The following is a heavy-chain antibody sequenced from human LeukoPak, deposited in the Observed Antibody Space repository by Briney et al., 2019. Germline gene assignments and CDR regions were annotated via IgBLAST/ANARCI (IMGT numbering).Heavy chain of an antibody. J-gene: IGHJ4*02. V-gene: IGHV3-23*01. D-gene: IGHD6-13*01. CDR1: GFTFSNYG. CDR3: AKEDRIAAAGRFDY. Sequence: QPGGSLRLSCAAAGFTFSNYGLSWVRQGPGEGLEWVSCISDSGGITMYADSVKGRFTISSDNSKNTLYLQMNSLRAEDTAVYYCAKEDRIAAAGRFDYWGQGTLVTVSS. CDR2: ISDSGGIT.